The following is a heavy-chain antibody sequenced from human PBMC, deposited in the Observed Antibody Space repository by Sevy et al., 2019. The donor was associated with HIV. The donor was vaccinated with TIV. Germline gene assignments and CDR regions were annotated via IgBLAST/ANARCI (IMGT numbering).Heavy chain of an antibody. V-gene: IGHV3-30-3*01. Sequence: GGSLRLSCAASGFTFSSYAMHWVRQAPGKGLEWVAVISYDGSNKYYADSVKGRFTISRDNSKNTLYLQMNSLRAEDTAVYYCARDVGGYYVQFAFDIWGQGTMVTVSS. J-gene: IGHJ3*02. CDR2: ISYDGSNK. D-gene: IGHD3-10*01. CDR1: GFTFSSYA. CDR3: ARDVGGYYVQFAFDI.